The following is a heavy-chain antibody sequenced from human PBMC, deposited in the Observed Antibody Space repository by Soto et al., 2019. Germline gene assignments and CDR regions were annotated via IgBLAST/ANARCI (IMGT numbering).Heavy chain of an antibody. J-gene: IGHJ4*02. V-gene: IGHV3-7*01. D-gene: IGHD2-2*02. CDR3: ARALGYCSSTSCYNLDY. CDR1: GFTFSSYW. CDR2: IKQDGSEK. Sequence: GGSLRLSCAASGFTFSSYWVSWVRQAPGKGLEWVANIKQDGSEKYYVDSVKGRFTISRDNAKNSLYLQMNSLRAEDTAVYYCARALGYCSSTSCYNLDYWGQGTLVTVSS.